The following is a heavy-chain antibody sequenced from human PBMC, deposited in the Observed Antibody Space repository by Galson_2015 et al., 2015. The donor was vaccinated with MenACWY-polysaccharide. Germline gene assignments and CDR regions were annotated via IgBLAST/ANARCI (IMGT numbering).Heavy chain of an antibody. J-gene: IGHJ4*02. CDR2: ISSGSDT. D-gene: IGHD1-26*01. CDR1: GFTVSSNY. Sequence: SLRLSCAASGFTVSSNYMSWVRRAPGKGLEWVSVISSGSDTYYADSVKGRFTISRDNSKNTLYLQMNSLRPEDTAVYYCARDTTLDYWGQGTLVTVSS. CDR3: ARDTTLDY. V-gene: IGHV3-66*02.